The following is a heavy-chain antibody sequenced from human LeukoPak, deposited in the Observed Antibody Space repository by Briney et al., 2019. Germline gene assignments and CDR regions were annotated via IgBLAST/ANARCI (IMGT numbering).Heavy chain of an antibody. J-gene: IGHJ4*02. Sequence: GGSLRLSCAASGFTFSSYAMHWVRQAPWKRLEYVSAISSNGGSTYYANSVKGRFTISRDNSKNTLYLQMGSLRAEDMAVYYCARDGYSGYAVMDYWGQGTLVTVSS. D-gene: IGHD5-12*01. CDR3: ARDGYSGYAVMDY. CDR2: ISSNGGST. V-gene: IGHV3-64*01. CDR1: GFTFSSYA.